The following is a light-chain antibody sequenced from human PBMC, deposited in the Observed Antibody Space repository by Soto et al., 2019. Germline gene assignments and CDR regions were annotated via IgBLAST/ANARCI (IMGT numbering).Light chain of an antibody. Sequence: QSAVTQPASVSGSPRQSITISCTGTSSDVGGYNYVSWYQQHPGKAPKLMIYDVSNRPSGVSNRFSGSKSGNTASLTISGLQAEDEADYYCSSYTSSSTYVFGTGTKLTVL. CDR2: DVS. CDR1: SSDVGGYNY. V-gene: IGLV2-14*01. CDR3: SSYTSSSTYV. J-gene: IGLJ1*01.